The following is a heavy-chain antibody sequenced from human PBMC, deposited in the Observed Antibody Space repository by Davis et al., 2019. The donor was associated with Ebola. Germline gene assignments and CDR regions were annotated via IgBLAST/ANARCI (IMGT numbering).Heavy chain of an antibody. V-gene: IGHV1-3*01. CDR3: ARSEDCSSTSCYFYYYYGMDV. J-gene: IGHJ6*02. Sequence: ASVKVSCKASGYTFTSYAMHWVRQAPGQRLEWMGWINAGNGNTKYSQKFQGRVTMTRNTSISTAYMELSSLRSEDTAVYYCARSEDCSSTSCYFYYYYGMDVWGQGTTVTVSS. CDR2: INAGNGNT. CDR1: GYTFTSYA. D-gene: IGHD2-2*01.